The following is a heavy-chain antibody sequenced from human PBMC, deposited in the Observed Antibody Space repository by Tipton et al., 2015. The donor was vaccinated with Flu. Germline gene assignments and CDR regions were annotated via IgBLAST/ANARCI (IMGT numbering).Heavy chain of an antibody. J-gene: IGHJ4*02. CDR1: GDSLDGSTYY. D-gene: IGHD3-10*02. Sequence: GLVKPSETLSLTCTVSGDSLDGSTYYWGWIRQPPGKGLEFIGSVYYSGNTYYNPSLKSRVTISADTSKSQFSLKLRSVTAADTAVYYCARLSYYDVDLKNFYFDYWGQGALVTVSS. CDR3: ARLSYYDVDLKNFYFDY. CDR2: VYYSGNT. V-gene: IGHV4-39*01.